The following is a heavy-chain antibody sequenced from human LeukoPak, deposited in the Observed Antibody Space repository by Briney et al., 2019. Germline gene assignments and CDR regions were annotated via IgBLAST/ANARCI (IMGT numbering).Heavy chain of an antibody. CDR2: IYSGGTT. V-gene: IGHV3-66*01. CDR3: ARGHDTND. Sequence: PGGSLRLSCAASGFTFSDYYMSWIRQAPGKGLEWVSVIYSGGTTYYADSVKGRFTISRDNSKNTLYSQMNSLRAEDTAVYFCARGHDTNDWGQGTLVTVSS. D-gene: IGHD2-8*01. CDR1: GFTFSDYY. J-gene: IGHJ4*02.